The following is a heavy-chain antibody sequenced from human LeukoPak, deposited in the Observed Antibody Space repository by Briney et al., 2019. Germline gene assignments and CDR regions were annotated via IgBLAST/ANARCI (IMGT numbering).Heavy chain of an antibody. Sequence: GGSLRLSCAASGFTFDDYAMHWVLQAPGKGLEWVSGISWNSGSIGYADSVKGRFTISRDNAKNSLYLQMNSLRAEDTALYYCAKDSTKDYDSSGYYGGWGQGTLVTVSS. V-gene: IGHV3-9*01. CDR2: ISWNSGSI. J-gene: IGHJ4*02. CDR1: GFTFDDYA. D-gene: IGHD3-22*01. CDR3: AKDSTKDYDSSGYYGG.